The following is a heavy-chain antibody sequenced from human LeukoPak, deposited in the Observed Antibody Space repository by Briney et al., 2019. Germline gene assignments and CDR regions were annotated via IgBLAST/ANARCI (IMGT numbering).Heavy chain of an antibody. Sequence: ASVKVSCKASGYSFFNYGISWVRQAPGQGLEWMGWISADNGNTNYALKYQARVTMTTDTSTSTAYMELRSLRSDDTAVYYCARDTYYYGSGSYAALDIWGQGTMVTVSS. V-gene: IGHV1-18*04. D-gene: IGHD3-10*01. CDR3: ARDTYYYGSGSYAALDI. CDR2: ISADNGNT. J-gene: IGHJ3*02. CDR1: GYSFFNYG.